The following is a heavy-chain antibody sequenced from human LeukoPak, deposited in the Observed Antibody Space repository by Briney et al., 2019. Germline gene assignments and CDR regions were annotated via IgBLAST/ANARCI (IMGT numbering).Heavy chain of an antibody. CDR1: GFTLSSYA. Sequence: GGSLRLSCAASGFTLSSYAVSWVRQAPGKGLEWVSGMSGSGGNTYYADSVKGRFTTSRDISKNTLYLQMNSLRAEDTALYYCAKDSLPSYGGYFDYWGQGTLVTVSS. CDR3: AKDSLPSYGGYFDY. J-gene: IGHJ4*02. D-gene: IGHD3-16*01. V-gene: IGHV3-23*01. CDR2: MSGSGGNT.